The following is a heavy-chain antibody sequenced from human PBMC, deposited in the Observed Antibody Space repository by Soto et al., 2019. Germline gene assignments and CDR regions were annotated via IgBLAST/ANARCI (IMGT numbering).Heavy chain of an antibody. J-gene: IGHJ5*02. CDR2: IYYSGST. D-gene: IGHD2-8*01. CDR1: GGSVSSGSYY. Sequence: SETLSLTCTVSGGSVSSGSYYWSWIRQPPGKGLEWIGYIYYSGSTNYNPSLKSRVTISVDTSKNQFSLKLSSVTAADTAVYYCAREVHALTWFDPWGQENLLTVS. V-gene: IGHV4-61*01. CDR3: AREVHALTWFDP.